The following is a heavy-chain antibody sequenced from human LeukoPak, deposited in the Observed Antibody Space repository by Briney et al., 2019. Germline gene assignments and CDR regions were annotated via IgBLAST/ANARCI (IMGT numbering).Heavy chain of an antibody. CDR2: INTNTGNP. Sequence: ASVKVSCKASGYTFTSYAMNWVRQAPGQGLEWMGWINTNTGNPTYAQGFTGRFVFSLDTSVSTAYLQISSLKAEDTAVYYCARDGRGGYDYVWGSFYFDAFDIWGQGTMVTVSS. J-gene: IGHJ3*02. CDR3: ARDGRGGYDYVWGSFYFDAFDI. V-gene: IGHV7-4-1*02. D-gene: IGHD3-16*01. CDR1: GYTFTSYA.